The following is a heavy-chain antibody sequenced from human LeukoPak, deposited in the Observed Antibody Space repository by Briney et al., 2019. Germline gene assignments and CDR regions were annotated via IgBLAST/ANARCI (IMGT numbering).Heavy chain of an antibody. J-gene: IGHJ4*02. CDR3: ARSRAGGAVH. V-gene: IGHV4-34*01. Sequence: SETLSLTRVVSSGSYSGDYWNWIRQSPGKGLEWVGEINHSGSTNYNPSLKSRVTISLDTSKKQSSLKLNSVTAADTAVYYCARSRAGGAVHWGQGTLVTVSS. D-gene: IGHD1-26*01. CDR1: SGSYSGDY. CDR2: INHSGST.